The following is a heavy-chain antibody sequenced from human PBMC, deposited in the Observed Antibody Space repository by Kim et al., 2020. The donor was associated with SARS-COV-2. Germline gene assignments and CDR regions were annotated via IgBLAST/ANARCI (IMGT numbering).Heavy chain of an antibody. D-gene: IGHD3-10*01. Sequence: SETLSLTCAVYGGSFSGYYWSWIRQPPGKGLEWIGEINHSGSTNYNPSLKSRVTISVDTSKNQFSLKLSSVTAADTAVYYCARGRFGESQHGGYFDYWGQGTLVTVSS. CDR2: INHSGST. CDR1: GGSFSGYY. CDR3: ARGRFGESQHGGYFDY. V-gene: IGHV4-34*01. J-gene: IGHJ4*02.